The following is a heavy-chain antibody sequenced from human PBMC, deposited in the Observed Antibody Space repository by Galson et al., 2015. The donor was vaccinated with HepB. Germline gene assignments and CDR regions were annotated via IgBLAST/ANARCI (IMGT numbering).Heavy chain of an antibody. CDR3: ARAPSMQWLVPYFDY. CDR2: INPSGGST. Sequence: SVKVSCKASGYTFTSYYMHWVRQAPGQGLEWMGIINPSGGSTSYAQKFQGRVTMTRDTSTSTVYMELSSLRSEDTAVYYCARAPSMQWLVPYFDYWGQGTLVTVSS. D-gene: IGHD6-19*01. V-gene: IGHV1-46*01. CDR1: GYTFTSYY. J-gene: IGHJ4*02.